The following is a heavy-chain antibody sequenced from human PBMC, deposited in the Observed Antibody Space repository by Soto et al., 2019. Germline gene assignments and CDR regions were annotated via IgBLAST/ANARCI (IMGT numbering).Heavy chain of an antibody. J-gene: IGHJ6*02. CDR3: TTVGTVTPWYYYGLDV. Sequence: EVPLVESGGGLVKPGGSLRLSCAASGFTFTNAWMNWVRQAPGKGLEWVGRIKSKADGETTDYAAPVKGRFTISRDDSKNILYLQMDSLKSEDTAMYYCTTVGTVTPWYYYGLDVWGPGTTVTVSS. CDR1: GFTFTNAW. D-gene: IGHD4-17*01. CDR2: IKSKADGETT. V-gene: IGHV3-15*07.